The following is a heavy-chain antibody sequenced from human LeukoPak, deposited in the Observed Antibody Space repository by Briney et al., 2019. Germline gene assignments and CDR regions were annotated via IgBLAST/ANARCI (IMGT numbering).Heavy chain of an antibody. D-gene: IGHD5-24*01. Sequence: PGGSLRLSCAASGFIFSSHSMNWVRQAPGKGLEWVSSISSSSSYIYYADSVKGRFTISRDNAKNSLYLQMNSLRAEDTAVYYCARAEEGDGYNIDYWGQGTLVTVSS. CDR3: ARAEEGDGYNIDY. J-gene: IGHJ4*02. CDR2: ISSSSSYI. CDR1: GFIFSSHS. V-gene: IGHV3-21*01.